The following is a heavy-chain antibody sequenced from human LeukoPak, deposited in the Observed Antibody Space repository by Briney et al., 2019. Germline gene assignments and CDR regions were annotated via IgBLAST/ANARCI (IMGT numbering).Heavy chain of an antibody. D-gene: IGHD6-19*01. CDR3: ARQRSGWYRGWFDP. V-gene: IGHV4-59*08. CDR1: GGSISSYY. CDR2: IYYSGST. J-gene: IGHJ5*02. Sequence: PSETLSLTCTVSGGSISSYYWSWIRQPPGKGLECIGYIYYSGSTNYNPSLKSRVTISVDTSKNQCSLKLNSVTAADTAVYYCARQRSGWYRGWFDPWGQGTLVTFSS.